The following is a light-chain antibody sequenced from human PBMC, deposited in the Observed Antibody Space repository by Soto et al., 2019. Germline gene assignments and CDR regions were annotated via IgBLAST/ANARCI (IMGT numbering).Light chain of an antibody. J-gene: IGKJ2*01. CDR2: GIS. V-gene: IGKV3-20*01. Sequence: ESVLTQSPGTLSLSPGERATLSCRASQSVTYRYFAWYQQRPGQAPRLLIYGISNRATGIPDRFSGSGSVTDFTLSISRLEPEEFVVYYCQQYSSLPHTFGQGTKLEVK. CDR1: QSVTYRY. CDR3: QQYSSLPHT.